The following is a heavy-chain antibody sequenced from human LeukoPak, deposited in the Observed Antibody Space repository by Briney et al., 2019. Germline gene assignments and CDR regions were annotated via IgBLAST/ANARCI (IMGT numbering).Heavy chain of an antibody. V-gene: IGHV3-33*01. CDR1: GFSFSDYG. CDR3: ARDSSQWLADY. J-gene: IGHJ4*02. Sequence: PGGSLRLSCAASGFSFSDYGMHWVRQAPGTGLEWVAVIWYDGSNKNYADSVKGRFTVSRDNSKNTLYLQMNSLRAEDTAVYYCARDSSQWLADYWGQGTLVTVSS. D-gene: IGHD6-19*01. CDR2: IWYDGSNK.